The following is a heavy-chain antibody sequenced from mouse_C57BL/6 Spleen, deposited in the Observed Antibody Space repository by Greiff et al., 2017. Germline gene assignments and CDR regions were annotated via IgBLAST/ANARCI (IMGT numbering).Heavy chain of an antibody. CDR1: GFTFSDYG. CDR2: ISSGSSTI. J-gene: IGHJ3*01. Sequence: EVHLVESGGGLVKPGGSLKLSCAASGFTFSDYGMHWVRQAPEKGLEWVAYISSGSSTIYYADTVKGRFTISRDNAKNTLFLQMTSLRSEDTAMYYCARDSNSPFAYWGQGTLVTVSA. V-gene: IGHV5-17*01. CDR3: ARDSNSPFAY. D-gene: IGHD2-5*01.